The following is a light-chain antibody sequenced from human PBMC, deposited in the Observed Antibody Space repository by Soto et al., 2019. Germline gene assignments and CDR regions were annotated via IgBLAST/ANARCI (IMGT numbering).Light chain of an antibody. V-gene: IGKV3-15*01. Sequence: EIVLTQSPGTLSLSPGERATLSCRASQSISSNLAWYQQKPGQAPRLLISGASTRATGIPARFSGSGSGTEFTLTISSLQSEEFAVYYCQQYNNWAWTFGQGTKVDIK. J-gene: IGKJ1*01. CDR2: GAS. CDR1: QSISSN. CDR3: QQYNNWAWT.